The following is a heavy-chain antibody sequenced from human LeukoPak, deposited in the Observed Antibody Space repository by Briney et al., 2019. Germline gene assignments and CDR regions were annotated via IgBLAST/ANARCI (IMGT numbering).Heavy chain of an antibody. CDR2: IIPIFGTA. CDR3: AVVYGGNSDYYYYMDV. Sequence: ASVKVSCKASGGTFSSYAISWVRQAPGQGLEWMGGIIPIFGTANYAQKFQGRVTITTDESTSTAYMELSSLRSEDTAVYYCAVVYGGNSDYYYYMDVWGKGTTVTVPS. D-gene: IGHD4-23*01. J-gene: IGHJ6*03. V-gene: IGHV1-69*05. CDR1: GGTFSSYA.